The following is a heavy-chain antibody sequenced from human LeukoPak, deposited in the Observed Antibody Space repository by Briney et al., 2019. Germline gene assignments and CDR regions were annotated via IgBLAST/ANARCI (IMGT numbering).Heavy chain of an antibody. V-gene: IGHV1-69*01. CDR2: IIPIFGTA. CDR1: GGTFSSYA. J-gene: IGHJ3*02. D-gene: IGHD2-2*02. Sequence: ASVKVSCKASGGTFSSYAISWVRQAPGQGLEWMGGIIPIFGTANYAQKFQGRVTITADESTSTAYMELSSLRSEDTAVYYCARDHCSSTSCYTPLAAFDIWGQGTRVTVSS. CDR3: ARDHCSSTSCYTPLAAFDI.